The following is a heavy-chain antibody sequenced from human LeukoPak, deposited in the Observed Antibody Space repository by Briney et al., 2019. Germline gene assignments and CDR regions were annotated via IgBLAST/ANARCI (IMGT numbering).Heavy chain of an antibody. V-gene: IGHV3-66*01. Sequence: PGGSLRLSCAASGFTVSNNYMNRARQAPGKGLEWVSVIYSGGSTYYADSVKGRFTISRDNSKNTLYLQMNSLRAEDTAVYYCARDLALWGQGTLVSVSS. D-gene: IGHD3-3*02. CDR3: ARDLAL. J-gene: IGHJ4*02. CDR2: IYSGGST. CDR1: GFTVSNNY.